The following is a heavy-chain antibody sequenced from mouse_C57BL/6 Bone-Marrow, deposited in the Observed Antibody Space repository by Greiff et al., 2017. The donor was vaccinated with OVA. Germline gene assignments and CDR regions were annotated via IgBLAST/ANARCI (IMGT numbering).Heavy chain of an antibody. V-gene: IGHV5-4*01. CDR2: ISDGGSYT. CDR1: GFTFSSYA. D-gene: IGHD1-1*01. J-gene: IGHJ2*01. Sequence: EVQLVESGGGLVKPGGSLKLSCAASGFTFSSYAMSWVRQTPEKRLEWVATISDGGSYTYYPDNVKGRFPISRDKDKNNLYLQMSKMKSEDTARYYGARGEITTVVATDYWGQGTTLTVSS. CDR3: ARGEITTVVATDY.